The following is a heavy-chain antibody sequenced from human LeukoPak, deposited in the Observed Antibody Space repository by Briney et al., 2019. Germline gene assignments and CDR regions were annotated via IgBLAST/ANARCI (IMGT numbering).Heavy chain of an antibody. V-gene: IGHV1-69*13. Sequence: SVKVSCKASGYTFTGYYMHWVRQAPGQGLEWMGGIIPIFGTANYAQKFQGRVTITADESTSTAYMELSSLRFEDTAVYYCARPRDGYNPSYYFDYWGQGTLVTVSS. J-gene: IGHJ4*02. D-gene: IGHD5-24*01. CDR1: GYTFTGYY. CDR2: IIPIFGTA. CDR3: ARPRDGYNPSYYFDY.